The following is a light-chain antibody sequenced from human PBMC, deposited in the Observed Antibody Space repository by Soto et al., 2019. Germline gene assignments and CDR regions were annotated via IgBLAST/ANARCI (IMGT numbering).Light chain of an antibody. CDR2: GNS. CDR3: QSYDSSLSGSYV. CDR1: SSNIGSNY. J-gene: IGLJ1*01. V-gene: IGLV1-40*01. Sequence: QSVLTQPPSASGTPGQRVTISCSGSSSNIGSNYVYWYQQLPGTAPKLLIYGNSNRPSGVPDRFSGSKSGTSASLAITGLQAEDEADYYCQSYDSSLSGSYVFGTGTKLTVL.